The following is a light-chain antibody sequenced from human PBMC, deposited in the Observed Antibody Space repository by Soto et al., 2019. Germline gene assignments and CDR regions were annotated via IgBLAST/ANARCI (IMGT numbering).Light chain of an antibody. CDR1: QSITRY. Sequence: DIQMTQSPSSLSASVGDRVTITCRASQSITRYLNWYQHKPGEAPKLLIYVASNLQSGVPSRFSGRGSGTDFTLTISSLQPEDSATYYCQQSFSTLTWTFGQGTKVEI. CDR2: VAS. J-gene: IGKJ1*01. V-gene: IGKV1-39*01. CDR3: QQSFSTLTWT.